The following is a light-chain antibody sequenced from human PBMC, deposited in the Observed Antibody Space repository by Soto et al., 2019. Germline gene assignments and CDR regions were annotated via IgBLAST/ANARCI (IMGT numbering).Light chain of an antibody. V-gene: IGKV1-5*03. CDR3: EQYDTYWT. J-gene: IGKJ1*01. CDR2: KAS. CDR1: QSINNW. Sequence: DIPMTQSPSTLSASVGDRVTITCRASQSINNWLAWYQQKPGKAPKLLIYKASNLGIGVPSRFSGSGSGTEFTLTISSLQPDDFSTYYGEQYDTYWTFGQGTKVEIK.